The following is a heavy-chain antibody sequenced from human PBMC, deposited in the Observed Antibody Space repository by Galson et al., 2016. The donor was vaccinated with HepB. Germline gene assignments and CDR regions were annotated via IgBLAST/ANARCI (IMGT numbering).Heavy chain of an antibody. CDR3: ARFGTEITPGGPFDS. CDR2: IFWNDDK. J-gene: IGHJ4*02. D-gene: IGHD4-23*01. CDR1: GFSLSTSGVG. V-gene: IGHV2-5*01. Sequence: VKPTQTLTLTCTFSGFSLSTSGVGVGWIRQPPGRALEWLALIFWNDDKRYSPSLKSRLTITKDTSKNHVVITVTNMDPVDTATYYCARFGTEITPGGPFDSWGQGTLVTVSS.